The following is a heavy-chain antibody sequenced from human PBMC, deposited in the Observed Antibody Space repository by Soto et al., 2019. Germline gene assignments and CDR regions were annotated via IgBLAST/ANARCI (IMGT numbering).Heavy chain of an antibody. CDR3: ARDATGGERYEGYWFDP. D-gene: IGHD2-21*01. CDR1: GGTFSSYA. J-gene: IGHJ5*02. CDR2: IIPIFGTA. Sequence: SVKVSCKASGGTFSSYAISWVRQAPGQGLEWMGGIIPIFGTANYAQKFQGRVTITADESTSTAYMELSSLRSEDTAVYYCARDATGGERYEGYWFDPWGQGTLVTVSS. V-gene: IGHV1-69*13.